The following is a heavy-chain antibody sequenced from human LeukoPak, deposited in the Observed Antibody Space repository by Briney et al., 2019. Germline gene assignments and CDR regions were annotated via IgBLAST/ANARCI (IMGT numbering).Heavy chain of an antibody. CDR1: GFTFSSYW. V-gene: IGHV3-30-3*01. Sequence: PGGSLRLSCAASGFTFSSYWMHWVRQAPGKGLEWVAVISNEGSTKYYADSVKGRFTISRDNSKNTLYLQMNSLRAEDTAVYYCARDPNSGFFAYWGQGTLVTVSS. J-gene: IGHJ4*02. D-gene: IGHD4-23*01. CDR3: ARDPNSGFFAY. CDR2: ISNEGSTK.